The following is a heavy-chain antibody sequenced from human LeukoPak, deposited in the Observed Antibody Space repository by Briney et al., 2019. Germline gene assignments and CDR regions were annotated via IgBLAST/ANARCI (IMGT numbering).Heavy chain of an antibody. D-gene: IGHD6-19*01. J-gene: IGHJ4*02. CDR3: ARHQQWLVFDY. V-gene: IGHV4-39*01. Sequence: SETLSLTCTVCGGSISSSSYYWGWIRRPPGKGLEWIGSIYYSGSTYYNPSLKSRVTISVDTSKNQFSLKLSSVTAADTAVYYCARHQQWLVFDYWGQGTLVTVSS. CDR1: GGSISSSSYY. CDR2: IYYSGST.